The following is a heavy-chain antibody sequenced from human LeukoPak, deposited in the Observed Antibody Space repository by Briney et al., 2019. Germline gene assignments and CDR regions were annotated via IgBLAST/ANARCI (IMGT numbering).Heavy chain of an antibody. D-gene: IGHD3-10*01. CDR1: GYSFTSYW. CDR3: ATQRIIMVRGVIRDY. Sequence: KSGESLKISCKGSGYSFTSYWIGWVRQMPGKGLEWMGIIYPGDSDTRYSPSFQGQVTISADKSISTAYLQWSSLKASDTAMYYCATQRIIMVRGVIRDYWGQGTLVTVSA. CDR2: IYPGDSDT. J-gene: IGHJ4*02. V-gene: IGHV5-51*01.